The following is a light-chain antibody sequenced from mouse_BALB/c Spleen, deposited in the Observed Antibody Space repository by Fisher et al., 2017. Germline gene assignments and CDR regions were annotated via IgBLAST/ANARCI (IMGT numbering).Light chain of an antibody. Sequence: DIVITQTPAILSVTPGDSVSLSCRASQSISNNLHWYQQKSHESPRLLIKYASQSISGIPSRFSGSGSGSDFTLSINSVEPEDVGVYYCQNGHSFPLTFGAGTKLELK. CDR1: QSISNN. V-gene: IGKV5-39*01. CDR3: QNGHSFPLT. CDR2: YAS. J-gene: IGKJ5*01.